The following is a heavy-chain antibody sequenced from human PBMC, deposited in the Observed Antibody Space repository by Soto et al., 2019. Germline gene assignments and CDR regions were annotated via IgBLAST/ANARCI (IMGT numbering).Heavy chain of an antibody. CDR3: AHRALAGTYFFDY. CDR1: GFSVNTSGVG. D-gene: IGHD6-19*01. CDR2: IYWDDDK. Sequence: QITLKESGPPLVKPTQTLTLTCTLSGFSVNTSGVGVGWIRQPPGKTLEWLSLIYWDDDKRYNPSLRGRLNVTKDASKNQVVLTMTNMDPADTATYYCAHRALAGTYFFDYWSQGTLVTVSS. J-gene: IGHJ4*02. V-gene: IGHV2-5*02.